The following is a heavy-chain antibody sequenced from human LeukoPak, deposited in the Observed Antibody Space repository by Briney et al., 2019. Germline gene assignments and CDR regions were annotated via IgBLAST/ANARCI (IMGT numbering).Heavy chain of an antibody. V-gene: IGHV4-4*07. CDR1: GGSISSYY. D-gene: IGHD6-19*01. Sequence: SSETLSLTCTVSGGSISSYYWSWIRQPAGKGLEWIGRIYTSGSTNYNPSLKSRVTMSVDTSKNQFSLKLSSVTAADTAVYYCAREGVFFSSGHVLYNWFDPWGQGTLVTVSS. CDR2: IYTSGST. CDR3: AREGVFFSSGHVLYNWFDP. J-gene: IGHJ5*02.